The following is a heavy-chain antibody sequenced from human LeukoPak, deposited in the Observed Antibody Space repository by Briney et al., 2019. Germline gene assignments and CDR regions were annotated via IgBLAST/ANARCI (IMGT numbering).Heavy chain of an antibody. J-gene: IGHJ6*03. D-gene: IGHD3-3*01. V-gene: IGHV1-8*01. CDR2: MNPNSGNT. CDR3: ARAPKDFWGGSAMDV. CDR1: GYTFTSYD. Sequence: ASVKVSCKASGYTFTSYDINWVRQATGQGLEWMGWMNPNSGNTGYAQKFQGRVTMTRNTSISTAYMELSSLRSEDTAVYYCARAPKDFWGGSAMDVGVKGPTVTVSS.